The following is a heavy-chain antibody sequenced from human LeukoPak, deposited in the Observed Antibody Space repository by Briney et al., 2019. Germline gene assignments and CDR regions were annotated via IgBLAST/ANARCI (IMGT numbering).Heavy chain of an antibody. V-gene: IGHV5-10-1*01. CDR2: IDPSDSYT. Sequence: AGESLVISCQGSGYSFTSYWISWVRQLPGKGLEWMGRIDPSDSYTNYSPSFQGHVTISADKSISTAYLQWSSLKASDTAMYYCARLYCSGGSCYSRYYGMDVWGKGTTVTVSS. D-gene: IGHD2-15*01. J-gene: IGHJ6*04. CDR3: ARLYCSGGSCYSRYYGMDV. CDR1: GYSFTSYW.